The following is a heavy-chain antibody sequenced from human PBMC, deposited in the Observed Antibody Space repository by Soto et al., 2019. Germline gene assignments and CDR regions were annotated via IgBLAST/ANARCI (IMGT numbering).Heavy chain of an antibody. CDR1: GYTFTSYA. CDR3: ARLAYYYGSGSYYFDY. V-gene: IGHV1-3*01. CDR2: INAGNGNT. D-gene: IGHD3-10*01. J-gene: IGHJ4*02. Sequence: ASVNVSCKSSGYTFTSYAMHWVRQAPGQRLEWMGWINAGNGNTKYSQKFQGRVTMTRDTSTSTAYMELSSLRSEDTAVYYCARLAYYYGSGSYYFDYRGQGTLVTVSS.